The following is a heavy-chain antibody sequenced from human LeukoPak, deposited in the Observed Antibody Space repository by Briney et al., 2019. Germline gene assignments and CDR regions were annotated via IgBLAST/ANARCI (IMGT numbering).Heavy chain of an antibody. J-gene: IGHJ4*02. CDR1: GGTSSSYA. Sequence: ASVKVSCKASGGTSSSYAISWVRQAPGQGLEWMGGIIPIFGTANYAQKFQGRVTITADESTSTAYMELSSLRSEDTAVYYCARDQAGSGSYEWVFDYWGQGTLVTVSS. D-gene: IGHD3-10*01. CDR2: IIPIFGTA. CDR3: ARDQAGSGSYEWVFDY. V-gene: IGHV1-69*13.